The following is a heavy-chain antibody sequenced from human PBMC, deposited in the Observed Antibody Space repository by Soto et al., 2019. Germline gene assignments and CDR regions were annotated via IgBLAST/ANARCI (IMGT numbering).Heavy chain of an antibody. D-gene: IGHD3-22*01. CDR2: ISSSGSII. J-gene: IGHJ4*02. Sequence: GGSLRLSCAASGFTFSDNYMSWIRQAPGKGLEWVSYISSSGSIIYYADSVKGRFTISRDNAKNSLYLQMNSLRAEDTAVYYCARDLGYYESDGYFDYWGQGARVTVSS. V-gene: IGHV3-11*01. CDR1: GFTFSDNY. CDR3: ARDLGYYESDGYFDY.